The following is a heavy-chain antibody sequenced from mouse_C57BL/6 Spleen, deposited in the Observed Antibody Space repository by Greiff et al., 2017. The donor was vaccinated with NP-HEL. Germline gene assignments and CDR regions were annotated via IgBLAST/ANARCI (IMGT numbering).Heavy chain of an antibody. CDR1: GYAFSSSW. CDR3: AREEDYYGYYCDY. J-gene: IGHJ2*01. D-gene: IGHD1-1*01. CDR2: IYPGDGDT. V-gene: IGHV1-82*01. Sequence: QVQLKQSGPELVKPGASVKISCKASGYAFSSSWMNWVKQRPGKGLEWIGRIYPGDGDTNYNGKFKGKATLTADKSSSTAYMQLSSLTSEDSAVYFCAREEDYYGYYCDYWGQGTTLTVSS.